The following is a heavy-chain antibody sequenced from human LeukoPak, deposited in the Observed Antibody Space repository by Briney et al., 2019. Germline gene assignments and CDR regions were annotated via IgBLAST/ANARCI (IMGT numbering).Heavy chain of an antibody. Sequence: SETLSLTCTVSGGSISSYYWSWIRQPAGKGLEWIGPIYTSGSTNYNPSLKSRVTMSVDTSKNQFSLKLSSVTAADTAVYYCARDYSSGYFNWFDPWGQGTLVTVSS. CDR3: ARDYSSGYFNWFDP. J-gene: IGHJ5*02. V-gene: IGHV4-4*07. CDR2: IYTSGST. D-gene: IGHD3-22*01. CDR1: GGSISSYY.